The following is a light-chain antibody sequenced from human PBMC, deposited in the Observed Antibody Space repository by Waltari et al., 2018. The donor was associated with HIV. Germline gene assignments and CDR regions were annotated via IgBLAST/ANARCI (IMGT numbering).Light chain of an antibody. Sequence: QSALTQPPSASGSPGQSVTISCTGTSSDVGGYNFVSWYQQHPGKAPKLMIFEVTKRPSGVPARFSGSKSGNTASLTVSGFQADDEADYYCSSYAGSNNLVFGGGTKLTVL. CDR2: EVT. J-gene: IGLJ2*01. CDR3: SSYAGSNNLV. V-gene: IGLV2-8*01. CDR1: SSDVGGYNF.